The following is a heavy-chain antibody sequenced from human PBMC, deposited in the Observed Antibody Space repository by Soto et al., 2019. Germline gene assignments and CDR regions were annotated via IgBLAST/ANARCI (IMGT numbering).Heavy chain of an antibody. D-gene: IGHD2-8*01. Sequence: SETLSLTCTVSGYSISSGYYWGWIRQPPGKGLEWIGSIYHSGSTYYNPSLKSRVTISVDTSKNQFSLKLSFETAADTAVYYCAMGQNGVCYYWGQGTLVTVSS. J-gene: IGHJ4*02. CDR1: GYSISSGYY. CDR2: IYHSGST. CDR3: AMGQNGVCYY. V-gene: IGHV4-38-2*02.